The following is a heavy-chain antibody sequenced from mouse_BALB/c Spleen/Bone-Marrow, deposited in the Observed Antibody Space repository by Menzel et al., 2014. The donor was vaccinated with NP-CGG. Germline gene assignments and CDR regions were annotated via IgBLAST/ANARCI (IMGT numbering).Heavy chain of an antibody. CDR3: ANWGYYAMDY. J-gene: IGHJ4*01. V-gene: IGHV1-15*01. Sequence: QVQLQQSGAELVRPGASVTLSCKASGYTFTDYEMHWVKQTPVHGLEWIGTLDPETGDTAYNQKFKDMATLTADKSSTTAYMALRSLTSEDSAFYYCANWGYYAMDYWGQGISVTVSS. CDR2: LDPETGDT. D-gene: IGHD4-1*01. CDR1: GYTFTDYE.